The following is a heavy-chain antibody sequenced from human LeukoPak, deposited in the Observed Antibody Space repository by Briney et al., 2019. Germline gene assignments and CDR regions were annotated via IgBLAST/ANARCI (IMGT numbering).Heavy chain of an antibody. CDR2: IKQDGSEK. V-gene: IGHV3-7*05. Sequence: GGSLRLSCAAAGFTFSSNWMSWVRQAPGKGLQWVANIKQDGSEKYYVDSVKGRFTISRDNAKKSLYLQLNSLRGEDTAVYYCARGLGINGLALDMWGQGTMVTVSS. CDR3: ARGLGINGLALDM. J-gene: IGHJ3*02. D-gene: IGHD3-10*01. CDR1: GFTFSSNW.